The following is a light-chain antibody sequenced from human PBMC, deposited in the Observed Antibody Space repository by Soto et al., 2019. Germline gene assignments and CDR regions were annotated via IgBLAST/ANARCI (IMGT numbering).Light chain of an antibody. CDR2: EAN. V-gene: IGLV2-23*01. Sequence: QSVLTQPASVSGSPGQSITISCTGTSSDIGNYNLVSWYQQHPGKAPKLMIYEANKRPSGVSDRFSGSKSGNTASLTISGLQAEDEAIYYCCSYAGGSTVFGGGTQLTVL. CDR3: CSYAGGSTV. CDR1: SSDIGNYNL. J-gene: IGLJ2*01.